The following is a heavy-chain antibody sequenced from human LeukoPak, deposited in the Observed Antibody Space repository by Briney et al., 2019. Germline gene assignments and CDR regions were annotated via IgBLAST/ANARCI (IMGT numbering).Heavy chain of an antibody. CDR1: GFTFSSYA. CDR2: ISGNGGST. CDR3: AKILYSSGYSYGP. Sequence: GGSLRLSCAASGFTFSSYAMSWVRQAPGKGLEWVSAISGNGGSTFYADSVKGRFTVSRDNSKNTLYLQMSSLRAEDTAVYYCAKILYSSGYSYGPWGQGTLVTVSS. J-gene: IGHJ5*02. V-gene: IGHV3-23*01. D-gene: IGHD5-18*01.